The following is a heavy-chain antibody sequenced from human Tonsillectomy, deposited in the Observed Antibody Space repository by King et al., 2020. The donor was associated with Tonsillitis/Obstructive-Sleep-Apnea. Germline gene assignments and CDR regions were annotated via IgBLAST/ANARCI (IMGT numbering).Heavy chain of an antibody. CDR2: INSYGGFT. CDR3: ARGHFGMTRAYFDY. V-gene: IGHV1-46*01. Sequence: QLVQSGAEVKKPGASVTVSCEASGYTFTNYYMHWLRQAPGQGLEWMGMINSYGGFTTYAQKFQGRITVTRDTSRSAVYMDLSRLTSEDTSVYYCARGHFGMTRAYFDYWGQGALVTVSS. D-gene: IGHD1-14*01. J-gene: IGHJ4*02. CDR1: GYTFTNYY.